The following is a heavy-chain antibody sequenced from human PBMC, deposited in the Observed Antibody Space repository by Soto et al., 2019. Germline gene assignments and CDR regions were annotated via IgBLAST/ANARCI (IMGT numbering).Heavy chain of an antibody. V-gene: IGHV3-15*07. D-gene: IGHD1-26*01. CDR2: IKSKTDGGTT. CDR1: GFTFSNAW. J-gene: IGHJ6*02. CDR3: TTDITSGHYYYYYGMDV. Sequence: EVQLVESGGGLVKPGGSLRLSCAASGFTFSNAWMNWVRQAPGKGLEWVGRIKSKTDGGTTDYAAPVKGRFTISRDDSKNTLYLQMNSLKTEDTAVYYCTTDITSGHYYYYYGMDVWGQGTTVTVSS.